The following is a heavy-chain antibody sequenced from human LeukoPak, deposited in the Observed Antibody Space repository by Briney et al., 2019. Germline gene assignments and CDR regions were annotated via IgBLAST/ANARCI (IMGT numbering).Heavy chain of an antibody. J-gene: IGHJ4*02. CDR2: IYTSGST. D-gene: IGHD6-13*01. CDR3: ARELVGLAAAGEYYFDY. CDR1: GGSISSYY. Sequence: SETLSLTCTVSGGSISSYYWSWIRQPAGKGLEWIGRIYTSGSTNYNPSLKSRVTISVDTSKNQFSLKLSSVTAADTAVYYCARELVGLAAAGEYYFDYWGQGTLVTVSS. V-gene: IGHV4-4*07.